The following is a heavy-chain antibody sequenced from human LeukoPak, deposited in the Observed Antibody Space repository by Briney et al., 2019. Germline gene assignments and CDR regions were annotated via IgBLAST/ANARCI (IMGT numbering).Heavy chain of an antibody. CDR3: AREDSGRWFSAY. J-gene: IGHJ4*02. D-gene: IGHD2-15*01. CDR1: GFTFSGHG. Sequence: GRSLRLSCPASGFTFSGHGMHWIRQAPGKGLEWVAVIWHDGSKQLYADSVKGRFSISRDDSTSTLYLQMNSLRAEDTAVYYCAREDSGRWFSAYWGQGTLVTVSS. V-gene: IGHV3-33*01. CDR2: IWHDGSKQ.